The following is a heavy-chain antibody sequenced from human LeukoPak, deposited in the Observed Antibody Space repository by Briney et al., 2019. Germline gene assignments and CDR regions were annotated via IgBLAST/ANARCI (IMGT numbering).Heavy chain of an antibody. D-gene: IGHD1-26*01. V-gene: IGHV3-30*02. CDR3: TKDRSGSYYAYFHH. Sequence: PGGSLRLSCAASGFTFSSYGMHWVRQAPGKGLEWVAFIRYDGSNKYYADSVKGRFTISRDNSKNTLYLQMNSLRAEDTAVYYCTKDRSGSYYAYFHHGGQGTLVTVSS. J-gene: IGHJ1*01. CDR1: GFTFSSYG. CDR2: IRYDGSNK.